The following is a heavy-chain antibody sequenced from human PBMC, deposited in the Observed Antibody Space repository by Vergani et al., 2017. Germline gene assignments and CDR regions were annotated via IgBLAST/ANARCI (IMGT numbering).Heavy chain of an antibody. CDR3: ARRSSWSAFEP. D-gene: IGHD6-13*01. J-gene: IGHJ5*02. Sequence: QVQLVQSGAEVKKPGASVKVSCKASGYTFTSYYMHWVRQAPGQGLEWMGIINTSGGSTSDAQKFQGRVTMTRDTSTRTVYMELSSLRSEETAVDYCARRSSWSAFEPWGQGTLVTVSS. CDR1: GYTFTSYY. V-gene: IGHV1-46*01. CDR2: INTSGGST.